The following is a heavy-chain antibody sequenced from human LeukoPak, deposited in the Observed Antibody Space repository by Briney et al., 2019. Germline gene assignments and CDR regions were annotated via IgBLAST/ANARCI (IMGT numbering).Heavy chain of an antibody. Sequence: ASVKVSCKASGYTFTGYYMHWVRQAPGQGLEWMGRINPNSGGTNYAQKFQGRVTMTRDTSISTAYMELSRLRSDDTAVYYCARSESSSWYYYFDYWGQGTLVTVSS. CDR3: ARSESSSWYYYFDY. CDR2: INPNSGGT. V-gene: IGHV1-2*06. CDR1: GYTFTGYY. D-gene: IGHD6-13*01. J-gene: IGHJ4*02.